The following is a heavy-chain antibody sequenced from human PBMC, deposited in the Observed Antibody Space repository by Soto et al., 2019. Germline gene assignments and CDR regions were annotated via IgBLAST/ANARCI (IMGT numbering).Heavy chain of an antibody. CDR3: AMAVYCRSTSCIPPYYYYYGMDV. Sequence: QVQLVQSGAEVKEPGSSVKVSCKASGGTFSSYAISWVRQAPGQGLEWMGGIIPIFGTATYAQKFQGRVTITADESTSTAYMELSSLRSEDTAVNYCAMAVYCRSTSCIPPYYYYYGMDVWGQVTTVTVSS. J-gene: IGHJ6*02. V-gene: IGHV1-69*01. CDR2: IIPIFGTA. D-gene: IGHD2-2*01. CDR1: GGTFSSYA.